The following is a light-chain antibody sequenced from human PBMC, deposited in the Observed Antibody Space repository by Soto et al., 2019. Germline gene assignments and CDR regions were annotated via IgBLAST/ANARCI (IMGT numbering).Light chain of an antibody. Sequence: QSALTQPASVSGSPGQSITISCTGTSSDVGGYNYVSWYQQHPGKAPRVMIYEVSNRPSGVSTRFSGSKSGNTASLTISGLQAEDEADYYCSSYTSSSTLNYVFGTGTKLTVL. CDR3: SSYTSSSTLNYV. CDR2: EVS. V-gene: IGLV2-14*01. J-gene: IGLJ1*01. CDR1: SSDVGGYNY.